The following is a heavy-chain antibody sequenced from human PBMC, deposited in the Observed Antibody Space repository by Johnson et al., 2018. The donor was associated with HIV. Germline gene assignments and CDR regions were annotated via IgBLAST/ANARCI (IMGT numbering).Heavy chain of an antibody. CDR3: SRDRSRYITMLLPDYGAFDI. CDR1: GFTFSSYA. CDR2: ISYDGSNK. J-gene: IGHJ3*02. D-gene: IGHD3-10*01. V-gene: IGHV3-30*14. Sequence: QVQLVESGGGVVQPGRSLRLSCAASGFTFSSYAMHWVRQAPGKGLEWVAVISYDGSNKYYADSVKGRFTISRDNSKNTVYIHMHSLRPEDKAVYYCSRDRSRYITMLLPDYGAFDILGQGTMFTVSS.